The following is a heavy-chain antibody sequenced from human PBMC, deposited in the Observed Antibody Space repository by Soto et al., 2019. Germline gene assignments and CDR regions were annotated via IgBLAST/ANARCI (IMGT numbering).Heavy chain of an antibody. CDR1: GGSISSSSYY. J-gene: IGHJ4*02. D-gene: IGHD6-19*01. V-gene: IGHV4-39*01. CDR2: IHYSGST. Sequence: QLQLQESGPGLVKPSETLSLTCTVSGGSISSSSYYWGWIRQPPGKGLEWIGSIHYSGSTYYNPSLKSRITISVDTSKNQFSLKLSSVTAAEPAVYYCAIHQQCLVQPCFDYWCQGNLVTVSS. CDR3: AIHQQCLVQPCFDY.